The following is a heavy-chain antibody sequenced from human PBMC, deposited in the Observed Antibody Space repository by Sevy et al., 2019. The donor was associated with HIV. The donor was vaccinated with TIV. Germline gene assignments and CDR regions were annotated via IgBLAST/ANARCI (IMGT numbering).Heavy chain of an antibody. CDR2: TRGNSGAI. CDR1: GFIFSRYS. J-gene: IGHJ6*02. CDR3: ARGPDCGGDCDVGFYYPLDV. Sequence: GGSLRLSCTVSGFIFSRYSMNWVRQAPGKGLEWISYTRGNSGAIYYPDSVKGRFTVSRDNANNALFLQMSSLKDDDMAVYYCARGPDCGGDCDVGFYYPLDVWGQGTTVTVSS. V-gene: IGHV3-48*02. D-gene: IGHD2-21*02.